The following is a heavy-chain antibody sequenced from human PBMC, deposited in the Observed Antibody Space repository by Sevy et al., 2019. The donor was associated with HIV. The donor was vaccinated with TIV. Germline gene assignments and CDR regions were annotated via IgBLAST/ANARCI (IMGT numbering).Heavy chain of an antibody. Sequence: GGALRLSCAASGFTFSDYYMSWIRQAPGKGLEWVSYISSSGSTIYYADSVKGRFTISRDNAKNSLYLQMNSLRAEDTAVYCCGGRMGTSFDYWGQGTLVTVSS. J-gene: IGHJ4*02. CDR1: GFTFSDYY. CDR2: ISSSGSTI. V-gene: IGHV3-11*01. CDR3: GGRMGTSFDY. D-gene: IGHD2-8*01.